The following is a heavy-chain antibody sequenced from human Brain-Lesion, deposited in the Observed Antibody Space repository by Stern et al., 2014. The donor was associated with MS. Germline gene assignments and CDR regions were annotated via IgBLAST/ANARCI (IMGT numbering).Heavy chain of an antibody. J-gene: IGHJ4*02. CDR3: AKLWLGELPESPFDY. CDR1: GGSISSSSYY. V-gene: IGHV4-39*01. D-gene: IGHD3-10*01. Sequence: VQLVESGPGLVKPSETLSLTCTVSGGSISSSSYYWGWIRQPPGKGLEWIGSIYYRGSTYYNPSLKSRVTISMDPSKNQFSLRLSSVTAADTAVYFCAKLWLGELPESPFDYWGQGTLVTVSS. CDR2: IYYRGST.